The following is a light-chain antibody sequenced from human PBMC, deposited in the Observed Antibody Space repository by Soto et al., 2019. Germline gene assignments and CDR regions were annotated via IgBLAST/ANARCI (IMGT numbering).Light chain of an antibody. J-gene: IGLJ1*01. V-gene: IGLV2-23*02. CDR1: SSDVGPYNL. Sequence: QSALTQSASVSGSPGQSITISCTGTSSDVGPYNLVSWYQQQPGKAPKLIIYEVSERPSGVSNRFSGSKSGNTASLTISGLQADDEADYYCCSYAGRNTFVFGLGTKLTVL. CDR2: EVS. CDR3: CSYAGRNTFV.